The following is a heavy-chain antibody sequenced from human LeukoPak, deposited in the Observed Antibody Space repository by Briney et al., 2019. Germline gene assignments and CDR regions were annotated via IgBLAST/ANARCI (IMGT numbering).Heavy chain of an antibody. D-gene: IGHD6-19*01. Sequence: TGGSLRLSCAASGFTFSSYWMSWVRQAPGKRLEWVAVISYDGSNKYYADSVKGRFTISRDNAKNTLYLQMNSLRAEDTAVYYCARSMNSGWYFTDYWGQGTLVTVSS. J-gene: IGHJ4*02. CDR1: GFTFSSYW. V-gene: IGHV3-30-3*01. CDR3: ARSMNSGWYFTDY. CDR2: ISYDGSNK.